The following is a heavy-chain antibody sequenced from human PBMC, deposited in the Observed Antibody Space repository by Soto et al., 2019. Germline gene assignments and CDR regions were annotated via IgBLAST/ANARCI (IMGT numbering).Heavy chain of an antibody. V-gene: IGHV3-30*04. CDR1: GFTFRNYA. D-gene: IGHD1-7*01. CDR2: ISRDGSHK. Sequence: GGSLRLSCAASGFTFRNYAIHWVRQAPGKGLEWVAVISRDGSHKYYLDSVKGRFTISRDNSKNTLYLQMNSLRAEDTAVYYCARDLAGTTTFTFDYWGQGTLVTVSS. J-gene: IGHJ4*02. CDR3: ARDLAGTTTFTFDY.